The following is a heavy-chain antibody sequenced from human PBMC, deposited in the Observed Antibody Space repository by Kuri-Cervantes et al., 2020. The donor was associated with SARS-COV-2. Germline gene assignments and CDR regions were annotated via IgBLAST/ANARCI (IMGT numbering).Heavy chain of an antibody. CDR3: ATGRYYDSSGYSSAIDY. D-gene: IGHD3-22*01. J-gene: IGHJ4*02. Sequence: ASVKVSCKASGYTFTSYGISWVRQPPGQGLEWMGWISAYNGNTNYAQKLQGRVTMTEDTSTDTAYMELSSLRSEDTAVYYCATGRYYDSSGYSSAIDYWGQGTLVTVSS. CDR1: GYTFTSYG. CDR2: ISAYNGNT. V-gene: IGHV1-18*04.